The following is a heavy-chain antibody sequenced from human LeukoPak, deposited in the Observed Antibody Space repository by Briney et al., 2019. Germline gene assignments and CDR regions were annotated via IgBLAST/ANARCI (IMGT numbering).Heavy chain of an antibody. Sequence: GGSLRLSCAASGFTFSSYSMNWVRQAPGKGLEWVSSISSSSSYIYYTDSVKGRFTISRDNAKNSLYLQMNSLRAEDTAVYYCAIMIVVAYAEYFQHWGQGTLVTVSS. V-gene: IGHV3-21*01. CDR3: AIMIVVAYAEYFQH. D-gene: IGHD3-22*01. J-gene: IGHJ1*01. CDR1: GFTFSSYS. CDR2: ISSSSSYI.